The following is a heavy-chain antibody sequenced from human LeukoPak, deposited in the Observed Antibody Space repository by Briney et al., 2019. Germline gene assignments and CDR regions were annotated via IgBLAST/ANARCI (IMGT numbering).Heavy chain of an antibody. V-gene: IGHV3-30*18. CDR1: GFTFSSYG. CDR3: VKDIGDDSSGYYFDY. Sequence: PGRSLRLSCAASGFTFSSYGMNWVRQAPGKGLEWVAVISYDGSNKYYADSVKGRFTISRDNTKNTLYLQMNSLRAEGTAVSYCVKDIGDDSSGYYFDYWGQGTLVTVSS. J-gene: IGHJ4*02. D-gene: IGHD3-22*01. CDR2: ISYDGSNK.